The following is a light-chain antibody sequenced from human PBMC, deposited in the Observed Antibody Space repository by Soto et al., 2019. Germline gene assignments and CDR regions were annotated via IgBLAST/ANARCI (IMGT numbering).Light chain of an antibody. Sequence: IVLTQSPGTLSLSPGDRATLSCRGNQSGSASFLAWHQQKPGQAPRLLIYAASTRAAGIPDRFSGSGSGADFTLTISRLEPEDFAVYYCHQYGPSPGWTFGQGTKVVIK. V-gene: IGKV3-20*01. J-gene: IGKJ1*01. CDR1: QSGSASF. CDR3: HQYGPSPGWT. CDR2: AAS.